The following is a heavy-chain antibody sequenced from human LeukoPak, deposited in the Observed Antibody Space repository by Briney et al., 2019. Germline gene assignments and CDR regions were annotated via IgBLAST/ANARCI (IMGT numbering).Heavy chain of an antibody. CDR3: ASDPYYYGSGMI. Sequence: SETLSLTCTVSGGSISSSSYYWSWIRQPPGKGLEWIGYIYYSGSTNYNPSLKSRVTISVDTSKNQFSLKLSSVTAADTAVYYCASDPYYYGSGMIWGQGTMVTVSS. CDR2: IYYSGST. V-gene: IGHV4-61*01. CDR1: GGSISSSSYY. D-gene: IGHD3-10*01. J-gene: IGHJ3*02.